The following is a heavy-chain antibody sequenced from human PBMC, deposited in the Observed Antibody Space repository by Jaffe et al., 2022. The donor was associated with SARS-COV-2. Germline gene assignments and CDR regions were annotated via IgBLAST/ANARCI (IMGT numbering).Heavy chain of an antibody. CDR3: ARYRRAEDRTMVRSDY. CDR2: IKQDGSEK. D-gene: IGHD5-18*01. V-gene: IGHV3-7*01. J-gene: IGHJ4*02. CDR1: GFTFSTYW. Sequence: EVQLVESGGGLVQPGGSLRLSCAASGFTFSTYWMSWVRQAPGKGLEWVANIKQDGSEKYYVDSAKGRFTVSRDNAKNLLYLQMNSLRAEDTAVYYCARYRRAEDRTMVRSDYWGQGTLVTVSS.